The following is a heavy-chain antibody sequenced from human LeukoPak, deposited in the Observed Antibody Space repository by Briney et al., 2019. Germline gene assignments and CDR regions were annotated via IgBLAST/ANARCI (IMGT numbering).Heavy chain of an antibody. CDR1: GGSFSGYY. CDR2: INHSGST. V-gene: IGHV4-34*01. D-gene: IGHD3-16*01. CDR3: ARHGGSNIDY. J-gene: IGHJ4*02. Sequence: SETLSLTCAVYGGSFSGYYWSWIRQPPGKGLEWIGEINHSGSTNYNPSLKSRVTISVDTSKNQFSLKLSSVTAADTAVYYCARHGGSNIDYWGQGTLVTVSS.